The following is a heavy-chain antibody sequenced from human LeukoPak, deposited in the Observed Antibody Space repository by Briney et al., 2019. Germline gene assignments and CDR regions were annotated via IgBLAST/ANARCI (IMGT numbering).Heavy chain of an antibody. V-gene: IGHV1-2*02. D-gene: IGHD5-18*01. CDR3: ARGPYDRYTAMPYYFDY. J-gene: IGHJ4*02. Sequence: GASVKVSCKASGYTFTGYYTHWVRQAPGQGLEWMGWINPNSGGTNYAQKFQGRVTMTRDTSISTAYMELSRLRSDDTAVYYCARGPYDRYTAMPYYFDYWGQGTLVTVSS. CDR2: INPNSGGT. CDR1: GYTFTGYY.